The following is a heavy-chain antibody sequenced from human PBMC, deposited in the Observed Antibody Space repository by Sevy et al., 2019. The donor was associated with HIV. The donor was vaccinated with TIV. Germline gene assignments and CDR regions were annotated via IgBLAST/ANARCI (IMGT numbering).Heavy chain of an antibody. V-gene: IGHV3-33*08. J-gene: IGHJ5*02. CDR1: GFPFTNHG. D-gene: IGHD4-17*01. Sequence: GGSLRLSCEASGFPFTNHGVHWVRQAPGKGLAWVALMWFDGSNKYYADSVKGRFTVSRDDSKNTQYLQMNSLRADETAIYYCARDREFYDHGEYGPTSAPDLWGQGTLVTVSS. CDR2: MWFDGSNK. CDR3: ARDREFYDHGEYGPTSAPDL.